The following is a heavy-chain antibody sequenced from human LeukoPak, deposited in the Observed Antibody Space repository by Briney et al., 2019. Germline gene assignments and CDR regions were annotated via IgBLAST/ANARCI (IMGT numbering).Heavy chain of an antibody. CDR2: ISSSGSSI. Sequence: QPGGSLRLSCAASGFTFSTLEMTWVWQAPGTGLERVSYISSSGSSIYYADSVKGRFTISRVNAKNSLNLQMNSLRVEDTAIYHCARGRCGLHWGQGTLVTVSS. CDR3: ARGRCGLH. V-gene: IGHV3-48*03. CDR1: GFTFSTLE. J-gene: IGHJ4*02. D-gene: IGHD2-21*02.